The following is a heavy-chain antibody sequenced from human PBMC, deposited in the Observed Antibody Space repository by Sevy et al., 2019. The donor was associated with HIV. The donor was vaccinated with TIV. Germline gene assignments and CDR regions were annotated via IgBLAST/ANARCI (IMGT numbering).Heavy chain of an antibody. V-gene: IGHV3-48*02. Sequence: GGSLRLSCAASGFTFSSYSMNWVRQAPGKGLEWVSYISSSSSTIFYEASVKGRFTISRDNAKNSLYLQMNSLRDEDTAVYYCARSHCSSTSCYAYYYYGMDVWGQGTTVTVSS. J-gene: IGHJ6*02. CDR1: GFTFSSYS. CDR2: ISSSSSTI. CDR3: ARSHCSSTSCYAYYYYGMDV. D-gene: IGHD2-2*01.